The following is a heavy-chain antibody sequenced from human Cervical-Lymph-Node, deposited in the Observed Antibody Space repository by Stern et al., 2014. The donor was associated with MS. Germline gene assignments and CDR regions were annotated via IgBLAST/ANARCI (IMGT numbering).Heavy chain of an antibody. D-gene: IGHD3-3*01. CDR1: GYIFGDYG. J-gene: IGHJ5*01. CDR2: INSYNDKT. CDR3: ARGDFGVVTNNWFDS. Sequence: QVQLVQSGAEVKKPGASVKVSCKASGYIFGDYGINWVRQARGQGLEWMGLINSYNDKTHYAQNFQGRVTMTTDASTTTAYMELRGLRSDDTAVYYCARGDFGVVTNNWFDSWGQGTLVTVSS. V-gene: IGHV1-18*01.